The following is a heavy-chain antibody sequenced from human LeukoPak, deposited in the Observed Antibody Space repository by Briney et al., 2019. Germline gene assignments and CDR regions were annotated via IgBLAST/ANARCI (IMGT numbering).Heavy chain of an antibody. Sequence: GGSLRLSCAASGFTFSSYEMNWVRQAPGKGVEGVSYISSSGSSIYYADSVKGRFTISRDKAKNSLYLQMNSLRAEDTAVYYCARGGVLPNWFDPWGQGTLVTVSS. CDR2: ISSSGSSI. J-gene: IGHJ5*02. V-gene: IGHV3-48*03. CDR3: ARGGVLPNWFDP. CDR1: GFTFSSYE. D-gene: IGHD3-10*01.